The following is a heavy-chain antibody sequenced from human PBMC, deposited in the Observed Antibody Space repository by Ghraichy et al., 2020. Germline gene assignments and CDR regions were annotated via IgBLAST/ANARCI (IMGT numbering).Heavy chain of an antibody. J-gene: IGHJ5*02. CDR2: ISSSGTT. CDR3: ARDGIVLGFDP. V-gene: IGHV4-31*03. CDR1: GGSISSGGYY. D-gene: IGHD2/OR15-2a*01. Sequence: LRLSCTVSGGSISSGGYYWSWIRQHPGKGVEWIGYISSSGTTYSNPSLKSRVTISVDTSKNQFSLRLTSVTAADTAIYYCARDGIVLGFDPWGQGTLVTVSS.